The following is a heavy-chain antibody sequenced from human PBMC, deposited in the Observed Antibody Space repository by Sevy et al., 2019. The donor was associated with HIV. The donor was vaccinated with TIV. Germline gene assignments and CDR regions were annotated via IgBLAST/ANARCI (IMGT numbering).Heavy chain of an antibody. Sequence: SETLSLTCTVSGGSISSGDYYWSWIRQPPEKGLEWIGYIYYSGSTYYNPSLKSRVTISVDTSKNQFSLKLSSVTAADTAVYYCARGDLYDSSGYPFDNWGQGTLVTVSS. CDR1: GGSISSGDYY. J-gene: IGHJ4*02. D-gene: IGHD3-22*01. V-gene: IGHV4-30-4*01. CDR2: IYYSGST. CDR3: ARGDLYDSSGYPFDN.